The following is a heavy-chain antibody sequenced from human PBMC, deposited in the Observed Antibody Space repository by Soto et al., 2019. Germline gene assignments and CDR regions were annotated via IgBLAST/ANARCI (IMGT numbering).Heavy chain of an antibody. CDR3: AKNEGYSSGWYLD. J-gene: IGHJ4*02. CDR2: ISGSGGST. D-gene: IGHD6-19*01. V-gene: IGHV3-23*01. Sequence: EVQQLESGGGLVQPGGSLRLSCAASGFTFSSYGMSWVRQAPGKGLEWVSAISGSGGSTYNADSVKGRFTTSRDNSKNTLYMQMNSLRAEDTAVYYCAKNEGYSSGWYLDWGQGTLVTVSS. CDR1: GFTFSSYG.